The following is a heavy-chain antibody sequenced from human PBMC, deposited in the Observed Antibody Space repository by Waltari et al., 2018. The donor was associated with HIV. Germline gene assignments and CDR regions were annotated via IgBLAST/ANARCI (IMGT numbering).Heavy chain of an antibody. CDR3: ARDADSGVDY. D-gene: IGHD6-19*01. Sequence: QVQLVESGGGVVQPGRSLRLSCAASGFTFSSYGMHWVRQAPGKGLEWVAVIWYDGSNKYYADSVKGRFTISRDNSKNTLYLQMNSLRAEDTAVYYCARDADSGVDYWGQGTLVTVSS. CDR2: IWYDGSNK. V-gene: IGHV3-33*01. CDR1: GFTFSSYG. J-gene: IGHJ4*02.